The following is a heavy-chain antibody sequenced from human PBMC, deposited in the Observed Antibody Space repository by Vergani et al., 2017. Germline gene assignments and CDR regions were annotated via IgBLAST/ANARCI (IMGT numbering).Heavy chain of an antibody. CDR1: GFSFSAHY. CDR3: ARDHRDYNNYPGTFDI. J-gene: IGHJ3*02. CDR2: ISNSGNTI. V-gene: IGHV3-11*01. Sequence: QVQLVESGGGLVTPGGSLRLSCAASGFSFSAHYMTWIRQAPGKGLEWVSYISNSGNTIEYADSVKGRFSISRDNAKSSLFLQMDSLRAEDTAVYYCARDHRDYNNYPGTFDIWGQGSMVTVSS. D-gene: IGHD5-24*01.